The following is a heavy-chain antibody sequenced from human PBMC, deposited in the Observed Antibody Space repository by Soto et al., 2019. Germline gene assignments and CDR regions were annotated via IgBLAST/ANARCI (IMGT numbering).Heavy chain of an antibody. CDR3: AGPQLERPSIVY. D-gene: IGHD1-1*01. CDR1: GGSISSYY. CDR2: IYYSWST. V-gene: IGHV4-59*01. J-gene: IGHJ4*02. Sequence: SETLSLTCTVSGGSISSYYWSWIRQPPGKGLEWIGYIYYSWSTNYNPSLKSRVTISVDTSKNQFSLKLSSVTAADSAVYSGAGPQLERPSIVYWGQGTLVTVSS.